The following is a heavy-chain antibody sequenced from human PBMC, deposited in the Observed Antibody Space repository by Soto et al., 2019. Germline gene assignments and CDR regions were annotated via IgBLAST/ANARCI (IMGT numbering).Heavy chain of an antibody. CDR2: INAGNGNT. V-gene: IGHV1-3*01. Sequence: ASVKPSSKASGYAFTSYAMHWVRQAPGQRLEWMGWINAGNGNTKYSQKFQGRVTITRDTSASTAYMELSSLRSEDTAVYYCASSGEWLADYWGQGTLITVSS. CDR3: ASSGEWLADY. CDR1: GYAFTSYA. J-gene: IGHJ4*02. D-gene: IGHD6-19*01.